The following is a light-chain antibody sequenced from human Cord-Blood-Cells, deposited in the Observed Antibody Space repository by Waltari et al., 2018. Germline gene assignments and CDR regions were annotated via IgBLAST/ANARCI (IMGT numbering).Light chain of an antibody. CDR1: QSVSSY. Sequence: EIVLTQSPATLSLSPGERATLSCRASQSVSSYLAWYQQKPGQAPRLLIYDASNRATGIPARFSGSGSGTDFTLTISSLEPEDFAVYYCQQRSNWPPNFCGGTKVGIK. V-gene: IGKV3-11*01. CDR2: DAS. J-gene: IGKJ4*01. CDR3: QQRSNWPPN.